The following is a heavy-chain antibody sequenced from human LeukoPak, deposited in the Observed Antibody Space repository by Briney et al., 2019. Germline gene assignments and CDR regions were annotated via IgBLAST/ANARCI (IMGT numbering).Heavy chain of an antibody. CDR1: GYSFDRYG. V-gene: IGHV1-18*01. CDR3: ARDFLSYDGSENHFEDTFDI. D-gene: IGHD3-22*01. Sequence: SVKVSCKASGYSFDRYGISWVRQAPGQGLEWLGWIGAFNGNTNYAQNLQGRVTMTADTSTTTAYMELRSLSSDDTAVYYCARDFLSYDGSENHFEDTFDIWGQGTMVTVSS. J-gene: IGHJ3*02. CDR2: IGAFNGNT.